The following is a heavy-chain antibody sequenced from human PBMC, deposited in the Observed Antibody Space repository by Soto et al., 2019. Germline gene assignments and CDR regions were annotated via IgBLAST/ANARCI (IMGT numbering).Heavy chain of an antibody. Sequence: ASVEVSCKXSGYTFTSYYMHWVRQAPGQGLEWMGIINPSGGSTSYAQKFQGRVTMTRDTSTSTVYMELSSLRSEDTAVYYCARGRPIPAAKAPRAFDIWGQGTMVTVSS. CDR1: GYTFTSYY. J-gene: IGHJ3*02. V-gene: IGHV1-46*01. CDR3: ARGRPIPAAKAPRAFDI. D-gene: IGHD2-2*01. CDR2: INPSGGST.